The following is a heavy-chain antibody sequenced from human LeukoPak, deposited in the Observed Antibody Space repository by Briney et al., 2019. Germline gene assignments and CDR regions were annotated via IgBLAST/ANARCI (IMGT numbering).Heavy chain of an antibody. CDR2: INHSGST. V-gene: IGHV4-34*01. CDR1: GGSIRRYY. J-gene: IGHJ6*03. Sequence: SVTLSLTCTGSGGSIRRYYWSWLRQPPGTGLEWIGEINHSGSTNYNPSLQSRVTISVATSQNLFPLKLRSVTAADTAVYDCARGAGATILPYCDYYFYMDVWGKGTTVTVS. CDR3: ARGAGATILPYCDYYFYMDV. D-gene: IGHD5-12*01.